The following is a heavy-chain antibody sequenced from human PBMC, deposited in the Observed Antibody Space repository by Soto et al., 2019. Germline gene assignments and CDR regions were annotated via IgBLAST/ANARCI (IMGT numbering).Heavy chain of an antibody. CDR2: IDYSGRT. V-gene: IGHV4-59*01. D-gene: IGHD1-26*01. J-gene: IGHJ5*02. CDR3: AREIRLVGVTGWFDP. CDR1: GGSINSYY. Sequence: QVQLQESGPGLVKVSETLSLTCTVSGGSINSYYWSWIRQPPGKGLEWVADIDYSGRTNYNPSLKSRLTISVDTSKNQRSRKVRSVTAADTAVYYCAREIRLVGVTGWFDPWGQGTLVTVSS.